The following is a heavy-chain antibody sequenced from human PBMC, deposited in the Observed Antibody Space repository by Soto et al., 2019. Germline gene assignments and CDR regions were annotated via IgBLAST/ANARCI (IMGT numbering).Heavy chain of an antibody. CDR3: ARDKSGYSSGINFDY. CDR1: GYTFTSYG. Sequence: ASVKVSCKASGYTFTSYGISGVRQAPGQGLEWMGWISAYNGNTNYAQKLQGRVTMTTDTSTSTAYMELRSLRSDDTAVYYCARDKSGYSSGINFDYWGQGTLVTVPS. J-gene: IGHJ4*02. D-gene: IGHD6-19*01. CDR2: ISAYNGNT. V-gene: IGHV1-18*01.